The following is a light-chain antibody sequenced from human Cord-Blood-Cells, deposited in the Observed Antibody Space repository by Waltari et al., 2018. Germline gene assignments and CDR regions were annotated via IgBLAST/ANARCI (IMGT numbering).Light chain of an antibody. Sequence: QSALTQPASVSGSPGQSITISCTGTSSDVGGYNYVSWYQQHTGKAPKLMIYDVSNRPSGVSNRFSGSKSGNTASLTISGLQAEDEAEYYCSSYTSSSTWVFGGGTKLTVL. CDR1: SSDVGGYNY. V-gene: IGLV2-14*03. CDR3: SSYTSSSTWV. J-gene: IGLJ3*02. CDR2: DVS.